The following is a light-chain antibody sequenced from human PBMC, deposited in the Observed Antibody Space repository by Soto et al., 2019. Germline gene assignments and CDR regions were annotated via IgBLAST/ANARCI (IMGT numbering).Light chain of an antibody. Sequence: EIVLTQSPGTLSLSPGERATLSCRASQSISSRYLAWYQQKPGQAPRLLIYGASSRATGIPERFSGSGSGTGFTLTISRLEPEDFAVYYCQQYGSSPLFTFGPGTKVDIK. CDR3: QQYGSSPLFT. CDR1: QSISSRY. J-gene: IGKJ3*01. CDR2: GAS. V-gene: IGKV3-20*01.